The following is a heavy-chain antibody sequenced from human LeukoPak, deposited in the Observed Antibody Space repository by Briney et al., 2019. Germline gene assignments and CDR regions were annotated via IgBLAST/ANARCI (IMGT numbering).Heavy chain of an antibody. D-gene: IGHD6-19*01. J-gene: IGHJ4*02. CDR2: IRPDGDRT. V-gene: IGHV3-23*01. Sequence: GGSLRLSCAASGFTFSTYAITWVRQGPGKGLEWVSAIRPDGDRTYYANSVRGLFTISRDNSKDTVYLQINGLRVEDTAVYYCAREQSGTRGWYTVDYWGQGTLVTVSS. CDR1: GFTFSTYA. CDR3: AREQSGTRGWYTVDY.